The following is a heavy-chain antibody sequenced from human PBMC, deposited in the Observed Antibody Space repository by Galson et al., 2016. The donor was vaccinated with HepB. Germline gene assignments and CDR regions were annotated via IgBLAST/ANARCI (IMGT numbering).Heavy chain of an antibody. Sequence: SVKVSCKASGYAFNDHYIHWLRQAPGQGLEWMGYIKYSTGGGGPERKFRGRVTVTRDTSISTVYMELKSLTSGDTAVYYCALEPGPTKWFVDPWGQGSLGTVSS. CDR3: ALEPGPTKWFVDP. D-gene: IGHD3-10*01. CDR2: IKYSTGGG. J-gene: IGHJ5*02. V-gene: IGHV1-2*02. CDR1: GYAFNDHY.